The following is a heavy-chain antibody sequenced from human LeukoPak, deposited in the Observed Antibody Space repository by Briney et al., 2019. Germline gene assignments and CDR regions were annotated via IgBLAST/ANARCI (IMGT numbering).Heavy chain of an antibody. Sequence: GGSLRLSCAASGFTFSSYAMSWVRQAPGKGLEWVSAISGSGGSTYYADSVKGRFTISRDNSKNTLYLKMNSLRAEDTAVYYCAKGEWELLNPFDYWGQGTLVTVSS. CDR1: GFTFSSYA. CDR3: AKGEWELLNPFDY. V-gene: IGHV3-23*01. CDR2: ISGSGGST. J-gene: IGHJ4*02. D-gene: IGHD1-26*01.